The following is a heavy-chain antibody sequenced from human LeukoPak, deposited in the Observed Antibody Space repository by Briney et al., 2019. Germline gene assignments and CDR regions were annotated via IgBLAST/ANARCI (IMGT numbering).Heavy chain of an antibody. CDR3: ARATWDPNYYYYMDV. Sequence: GGSLRLSCAASGFTFSSYAMSWVRQAPGKGLEWVSSISSSSSYIYYADSVKGRFTISRDNAKNSLYLQMNSLRAEDTAVYFCARATWDPNYYYYMDVWGSGTTVTISS. CDR2: ISSSSSYI. CDR1: GFTFSSYA. D-gene: IGHD1-26*01. V-gene: IGHV3-21*01. J-gene: IGHJ6*03.